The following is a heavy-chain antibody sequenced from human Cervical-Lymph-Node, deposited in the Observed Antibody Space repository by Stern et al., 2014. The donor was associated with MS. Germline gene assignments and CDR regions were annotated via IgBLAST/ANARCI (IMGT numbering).Heavy chain of an antibody. Sequence: VQLVESGGGLVQPGGSLRLSCAASGFTFSSYSMNWVRQAPGKGLEWVSYISTSSSTIYYADSVKGRFTISRDNAKNSLYLQMSSLRAEDTAVYYCARGPNYYDTRGLWSQGYWGQGTLVTVSS. CDR3: ARGPNYYDTRGLWSQGY. CDR2: ISTSSSTI. J-gene: IGHJ4*02. V-gene: IGHV3-48*01. CDR1: GFTFSSYS. D-gene: IGHD3-22*01.